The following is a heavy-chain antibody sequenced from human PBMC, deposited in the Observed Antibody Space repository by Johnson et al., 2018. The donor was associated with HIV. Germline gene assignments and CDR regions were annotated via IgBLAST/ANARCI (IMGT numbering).Heavy chain of an antibody. CDR1: GFTFDDYA. CDR2: ISWNSGSI. J-gene: IGHJ3*02. CDR3: AKSSSAYAFDI. Sequence: VQLVESGGGVVRPGGSLRLSCAASGFTFDDYAMHWVRQAPGTGLEWVSGISWNSGSIGYADSVKGRFTISRDNAKNSLYLQMNSLRAEDTALYYCAKSSSAYAFDIWGQGTMVTVSS. V-gene: IGHV3-9*01. D-gene: IGHD6-13*01.